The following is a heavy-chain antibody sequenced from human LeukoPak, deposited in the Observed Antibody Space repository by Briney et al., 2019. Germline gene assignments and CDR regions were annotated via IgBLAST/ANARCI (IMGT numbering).Heavy chain of an antibody. CDR2: IYYSGST. V-gene: IGHV4-59*01. CDR1: GGSISSYY. Sequence: SETLSLTCTVSGGSISSYYWSWLRQPPGKGLEWIGYIYYSGSTNYNPSLKSRVTISVDTSKNQFSLKLSSVTAADTAVYYCARGSVYSYGSNYYMDVWGKGTTVTVSS. D-gene: IGHD5-18*01. J-gene: IGHJ6*03. CDR3: ARGSVYSYGSNYYMDV.